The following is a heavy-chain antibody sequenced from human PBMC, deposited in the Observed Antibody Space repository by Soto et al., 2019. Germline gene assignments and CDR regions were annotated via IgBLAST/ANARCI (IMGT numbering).Heavy chain of an antibody. CDR2: ISAYNGKT. J-gene: IGHJ6*02. CDR1: GYTFTSYG. CDR3: ARGGDVNYDHCMDV. D-gene: IGHD5-12*01. V-gene: IGHV1-18*01. Sequence: QVQLVQSGGEVKKPGASVKLSCTASGYTFTSYGISWVRQAPGQGLEWMGWISAYNGKTNYAQNVQGRVTMTTDASTRTAYMALRSLRSDDTAVYYCARGGDVNYDHCMDVWGQGTTVTVSS.